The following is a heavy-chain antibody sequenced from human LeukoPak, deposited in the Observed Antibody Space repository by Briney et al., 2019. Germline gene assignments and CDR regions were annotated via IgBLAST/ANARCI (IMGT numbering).Heavy chain of an antibody. V-gene: IGHV3-33*01. CDR3: VRDRGALQYFDY. Sequence: GRSLRLSCAASGFTFRNHGMHWIRQAPGKGLEWVAIIWYDGSNKYYAASVNGRFTISRDNSKNTLYLQMNSLRDDDTAVYYCVRDRGALQYFDYWGQGTLVTDSS. CDR1: GFTFRNHG. J-gene: IGHJ4*02. CDR2: IWYDGSNK. D-gene: IGHD2/OR15-2a*01.